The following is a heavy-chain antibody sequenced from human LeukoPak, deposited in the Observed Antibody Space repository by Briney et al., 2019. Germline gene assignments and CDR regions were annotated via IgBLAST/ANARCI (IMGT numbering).Heavy chain of an antibody. CDR3: ARDLVTTVTTGDY. J-gene: IGHJ4*02. CDR1: GGSISSSSYY. Sequence: PSETLSLACTVSGGSISSSSYYWGWIRQHPGKGLEWIGSIYYSGSTYYNPSLKSRVTISVDTSKNQFSLKLSSVTAADTAVYYCARDLVTTVTTGDYWGQGTLVTVSS. V-gene: IGHV4-39*07. D-gene: IGHD4-17*01. CDR2: IYYSGST.